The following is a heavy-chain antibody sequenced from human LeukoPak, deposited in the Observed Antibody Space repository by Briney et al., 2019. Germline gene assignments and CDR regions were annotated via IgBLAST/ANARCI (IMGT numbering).Heavy chain of an antibody. Sequence: PSETLSFTCTVSGGSISSGTYYWSWLRQPPGKGLEWIGYIYHSGSTNYNPSLKSRITISVDTSKNEFSLKLTSVTAADTAVYYCAREANYYGSGSYFEGTFDYWGQGSLVTVSS. CDR3: AREANYYGSGSYFEGTFDY. D-gene: IGHD3-10*01. V-gene: IGHV4-61*01. CDR2: IYHSGST. CDR1: GGSISSGTYY. J-gene: IGHJ4*02.